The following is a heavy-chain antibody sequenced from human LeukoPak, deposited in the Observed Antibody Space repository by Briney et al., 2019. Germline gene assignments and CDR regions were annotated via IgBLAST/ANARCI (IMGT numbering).Heavy chain of an antibody. Sequence: PGGSLRLSCAASGFTFSSYAMSWVRQAPGKGLEWVSAISGSGGSTYYADSVKGRFTISRDNSKNTLYLQMNSLRGEDTAVYYCAKDLTTYGSGSYLVWGQGTTVTVSS. CDR3: AKDLTTYGSGSYLV. CDR1: GFTFSSYA. D-gene: IGHD3-10*01. V-gene: IGHV3-23*01. CDR2: ISGSGGST. J-gene: IGHJ6*02.